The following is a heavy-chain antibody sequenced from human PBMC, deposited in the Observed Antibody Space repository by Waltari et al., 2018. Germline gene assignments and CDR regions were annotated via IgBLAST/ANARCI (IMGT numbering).Heavy chain of an antibody. CDR2: MDEDGAII. CDR3: ARDRPTPWSPGDNFDS. V-gene: IGHV3-74*03. CDR1: GFTFSADW. Sequence: EVQLVESGGGVVQPGGSLRLSCAASGFTFSADWMHWVRHVPGKGLAGVALMDEDGAIIAYADFVRGRFTISRDNAKHTVPLVMESLRVEDTAVYYCARDRPTPWSPGDNFDSWGQGALVTVSS. D-gene: IGHD2-21*01. J-gene: IGHJ4*02.